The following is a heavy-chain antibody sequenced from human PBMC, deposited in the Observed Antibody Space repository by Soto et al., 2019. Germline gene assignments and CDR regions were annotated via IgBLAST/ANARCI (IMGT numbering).Heavy chain of an antibody. Sequence: QVQLQESGPGLVKPSETLSLTCTVSGGSISSYYWSWIRQPPGKGLEWIGYIYYSGSTNYNPSLKRRVTISVDTSKNQFSLKLSSVTAADTAVYYCARDGDEWYFDLWGRGTLVTVSS. CDR2: IYYSGST. CDR3: ARDGDEWYFDL. CDR1: GGSISSYY. D-gene: IGHD7-27*01. V-gene: IGHV4-59*01. J-gene: IGHJ2*01.